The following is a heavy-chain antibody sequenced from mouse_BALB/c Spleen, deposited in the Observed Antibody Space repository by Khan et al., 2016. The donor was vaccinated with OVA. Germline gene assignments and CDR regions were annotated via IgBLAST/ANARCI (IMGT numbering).Heavy chain of an antibody. D-gene: IGHD1-1*02. J-gene: IGHJ3*01. V-gene: IGHV1-69*02. CDR3: TREGVYGSSFAY. CDR2: IYPSDSYI. CDR1: GYTFTNSW. Sequence: VQLQESGTELVRPGASVKLSCKASGYTFTNSWINWVKQRPGQGLEWIGNIYPSDSYINYNQKFRDKATLTVDKSSTTAYMHLSSPTSEDSAVYYCTREGVYGSSFAYWGQGTLVTVSA.